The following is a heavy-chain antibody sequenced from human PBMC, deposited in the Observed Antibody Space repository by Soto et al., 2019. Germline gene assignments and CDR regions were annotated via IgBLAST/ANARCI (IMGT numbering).Heavy chain of an antibody. CDR3: ARDSSSWYFDY. CDR1: GDSVSSNSAG. D-gene: IGHD6-13*01. J-gene: IGHJ4*02. Sequence: KQSQTLSLTCGISGDSVSSNSAGWNWIRQSPSRGLEWLGRTYYRSKWYYDFPVSVKSRITINPDTSKNQFSLQLNAVTPEDTAVYYCARDSSSWYFDYWGQGTLVTVSS. V-gene: IGHV6-1*01. CDR2: TYYRSKWYY.